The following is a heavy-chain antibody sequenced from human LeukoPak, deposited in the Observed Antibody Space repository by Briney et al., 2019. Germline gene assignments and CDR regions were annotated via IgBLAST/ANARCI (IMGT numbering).Heavy chain of an antibody. V-gene: IGHV4-34*01. CDR1: GGSFSGYY. J-gene: IGHJ3*02. CDR2: TSHSGST. CDR3: ARKYCSTTSCSYGFDI. D-gene: IGHD2-2*01. Sequence: SQTLSLTCAVYGGSFSGYYWSWIRQPPGKGLEWIGETSHSGSTNYNPSLESRVTISVDTSKKQFSLKLSSVAAADTAVYFCARKYCSTTSCSYGFDIWAQGTMVTVSS.